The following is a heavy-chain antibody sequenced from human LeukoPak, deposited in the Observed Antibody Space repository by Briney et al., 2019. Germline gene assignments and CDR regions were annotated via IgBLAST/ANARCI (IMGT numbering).Heavy chain of an antibody. CDR2: IIPICGTA. D-gene: IGHD1-26*01. Sequence: SVKVSCKASGGTFSSYAISWVRQAPEQGLEWMGGIIPICGTANYAQKFQGRVTITADESTSTAYMELSSLRSEDTAVYYCARGALGAMDVWGKGTTVTVSS. J-gene: IGHJ6*04. CDR1: GGTFSSYA. V-gene: IGHV1-69*13. CDR3: ARGALGAMDV.